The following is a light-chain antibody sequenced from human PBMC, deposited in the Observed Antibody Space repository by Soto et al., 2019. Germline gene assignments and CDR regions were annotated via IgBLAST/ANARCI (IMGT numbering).Light chain of an antibody. Sequence: QSALTQPASVSGSPGQSITISCTGTSSDVGGYNYVSWYQQHPGKAPKLMIYDVSNRPSGVSNRFSGSKSGNTASLTISGLKAEDEADYYCSSYTSSSTLVVGGGTKVTVL. V-gene: IGLV2-14*01. J-gene: IGLJ2*01. CDR3: SSYTSSSTLV. CDR2: DVS. CDR1: SSDVGGYNY.